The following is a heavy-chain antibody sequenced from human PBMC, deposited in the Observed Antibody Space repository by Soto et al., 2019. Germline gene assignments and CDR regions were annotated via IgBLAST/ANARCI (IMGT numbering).Heavy chain of an antibody. D-gene: IGHD5-18*01. CDR1: GFTFGDYE. V-gene: IGHV3-11*06. J-gene: IGHJ4*02. CDR2: ISLGDSYK. Sequence: QVQLVESGGGLVQPGGSLRLSCAASGFTFGDYEMSWIRQAAGKGPEWVSFISLGDSYKKTADSVKGRFTISRDNAKNSLYLQMNSLRAEDTALYYCVRESRTDEDGYDARGYYFDYWGQGTLVTVSS. CDR3: VRESRTDEDGYDARGYYFDY.